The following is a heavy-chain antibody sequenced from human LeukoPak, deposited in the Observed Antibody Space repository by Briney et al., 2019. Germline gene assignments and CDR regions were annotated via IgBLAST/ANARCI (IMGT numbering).Heavy chain of an antibody. D-gene: IGHD3-16*01. CDR3: ASPPAGDGGSFEY. V-gene: IGHV1-46*01. Sequence: ASVKLSCTASGYTFTSYYMHWVRQAPGQGLEWMGIINPSGGSTSYAQKFQGRVTMTRDTSTSTVYMELSSLRSEDTAVYYCASPPAGDGGSFEYWGQGTLVIVSS. J-gene: IGHJ4*02. CDR1: GYTFTSYY. CDR2: INPSGGST.